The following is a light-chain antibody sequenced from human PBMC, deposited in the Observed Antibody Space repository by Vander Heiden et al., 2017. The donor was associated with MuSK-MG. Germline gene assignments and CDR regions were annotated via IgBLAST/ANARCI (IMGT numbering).Light chain of an antibody. CDR3: QQYNSYLFT. V-gene: IGKV1-5*03. CDR2: KAS. J-gene: IGKJ3*01. Sequence: DIQMTQYPSTLSASVGDRVTITCRASQSISSWLAWYQQKPGKAPKLLIYKASSLESGVPSRFSGSGSGTEFTLTISSLQPDDFATYYCQQYNSYLFTFGHGTKVDIK. CDR1: QSISSW.